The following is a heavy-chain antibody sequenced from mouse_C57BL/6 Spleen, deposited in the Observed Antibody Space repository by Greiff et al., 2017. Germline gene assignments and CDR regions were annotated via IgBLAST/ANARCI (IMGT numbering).Heavy chain of an antibody. CDR2: IYPGDGDT. CDR3: ASSITTVVATGFDV. CDR1: GYAFSSYW. D-gene: IGHD1-1*01. V-gene: IGHV1-80*01. Sequence: QVRLKESGAELVKPGASVKISCKASGYAFSSYWMNWVKQRPGKGLEWIGQIYPGDGDTNYNGKFKGKATLTADKSSSTAYMQLSSLTSEDSAVYFCASSITTVVATGFDVWGTGTTVTVSS. J-gene: IGHJ1*03.